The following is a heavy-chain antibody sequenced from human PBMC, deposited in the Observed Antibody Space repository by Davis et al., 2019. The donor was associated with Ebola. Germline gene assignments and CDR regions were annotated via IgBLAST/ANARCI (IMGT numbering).Heavy chain of an antibody. Sequence: GESLKISCKASGYKFSDYWIGWARQMPGKGLEWMGIIYPGDSDTRYSPSFRGQVTISADKSTKTAYLQWSSLKASDTGIYYCASLRRTITGMDDSFDIWGQGTMVTVSS. CDR3: ASLRRTITGMDDSFDI. J-gene: IGHJ3*02. V-gene: IGHV5-51*01. CDR1: GYKFSDYW. CDR2: IYPGDSDT. D-gene: IGHD7-27*01.